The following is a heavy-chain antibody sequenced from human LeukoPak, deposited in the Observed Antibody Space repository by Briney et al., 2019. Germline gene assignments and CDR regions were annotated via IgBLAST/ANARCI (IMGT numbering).Heavy chain of an antibody. CDR3: ARESFDTGTYWGHFDY. CDR2: IYYSGNT. D-gene: IGHD2-8*02. V-gene: IGHV4-39*07. Sequence: SETLSLTCTVSGDSISSRSYYWGWIRQPPGKGLEWIGTIYYSGNTYYNPSLKSRVTISVHTSKNQFSLKLSSVTAADTAVYYCARESFDTGTYWGHFDYWGQGSLSPSPQ. CDR1: GDSISSRSYY. J-gene: IGHJ4*02.